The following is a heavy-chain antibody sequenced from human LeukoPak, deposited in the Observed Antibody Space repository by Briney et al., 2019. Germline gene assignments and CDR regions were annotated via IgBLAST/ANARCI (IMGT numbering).Heavy chain of an antibody. CDR3: AKGEQFYCSGGSCYSPFDY. V-gene: IGHV3-48*01. CDR2: ISSSSSTI. J-gene: IGHJ4*02. CDR1: GFTFSSYS. D-gene: IGHD2-15*01. Sequence: PGGSLRLSCAASGFTFSSYSMNWVRQAPGKGLEWVSYISSSSSTIYYADSVKGRFTISRDNAKNSLYLQMNSLRAEDTAVYYCAKGEQFYCSGGSCYSPFDYWGQGTLVTVSS.